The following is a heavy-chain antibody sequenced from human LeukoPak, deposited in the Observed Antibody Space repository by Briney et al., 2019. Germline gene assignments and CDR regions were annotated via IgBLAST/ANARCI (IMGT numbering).Heavy chain of an antibody. Sequence: PGGSLRLSCAVSGFTFSYHYMDWVRQAPGKGLEWIGRSRNEGHSYSTDFAASVRGRASLSRDHSRNSLYLQINSLRTDDTAVYYCTTFVMLTFGGVTDSWGQGTLVTVSS. D-gene: IGHD3-16*01. CDR3: TTFVMLTFGGVTDS. V-gene: IGHV3-72*01. CDR2: SRNEGHSYST. CDR1: GFTFSYHY. J-gene: IGHJ4*02.